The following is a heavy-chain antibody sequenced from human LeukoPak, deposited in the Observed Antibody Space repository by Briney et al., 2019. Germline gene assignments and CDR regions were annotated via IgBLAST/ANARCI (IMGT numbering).Heavy chain of an antibody. J-gene: IGHJ5*02. CDR3: ARGVGGIAAAGRRWFDP. D-gene: IGHD6-13*01. V-gene: IGHV4-34*01. CDR2: INHSGST. Sequence: SETLSLTCAVYGGSFSGYYWSWIRQPPGKGLEWIGGINHSGSTNYSPSLKSRVTISVDTSKNQFSLKLSSVTAADTAVYYCARGVGGIAAAGRRWFDPWGQGTLVTVSS. CDR1: GGSFSGYY.